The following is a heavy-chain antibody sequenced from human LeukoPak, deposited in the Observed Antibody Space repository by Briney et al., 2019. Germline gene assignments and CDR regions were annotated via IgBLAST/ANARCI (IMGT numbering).Heavy chain of an antibody. D-gene: IGHD3-22*01. J-gene: IGHJ4*02. Sequence: PGRSLRLSCAASGFTFNSYAMHWVRQAPGKGLEWVAVIWYDGSNKYYADSVKGRFTISRDNSKNTLYLQMNSLRAEDTAVYYCARASGDSSGLCGYWGQGTLVTVSS. V-gene: IGHV3-30*07. CDR2: IWYDGSNK. CDR3: ARASGDSSGLCGY. CDR1: GFTFNSYA.